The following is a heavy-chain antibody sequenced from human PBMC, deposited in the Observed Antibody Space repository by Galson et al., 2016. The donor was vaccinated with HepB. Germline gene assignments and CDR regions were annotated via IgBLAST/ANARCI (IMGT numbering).Heavy chain of an antibody. J-gene: IGHJ5*02. Sequence: SLRLSCAASGFTFDDYAMHWVRQAPGKGLEWVSGISWNSGNTGYADSVKGRFTISRDNAKDSLYLQSNSLRTVDTALYYCAKAARYCSSTSCRNWFDPWGLGTLVTVSS. CDR1: GFTFDDYA. V-gene: IGHV3-9*01. CDR3: AKAARYCSSTSCRNWFDP. CDR2: ISWNSGNT. D-gene: IGHD2-2*01.